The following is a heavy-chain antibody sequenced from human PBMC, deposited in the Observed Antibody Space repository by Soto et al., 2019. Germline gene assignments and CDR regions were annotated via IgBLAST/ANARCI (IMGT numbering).Heavy chain of an antibody. CDR3: AKRSSGNWFDP. Sequence: EVPLLESGGGLVQPGGSLRLSCAASGLTFSSYAMSWVRQAPGKGLEWVSVISGSGGSTYYADSVKGRFTISRDNSKNTLYLQMNSLRAEDTAVYYCAKRSSGNWFDPWGQGTLVTVSS. CDR2: ISGSGGST. D-gene: IGHD3-10*01. CDR1: GLTFSSYA. J-gene: IGHJ5*02. V-gene: IGHV3-23*01.